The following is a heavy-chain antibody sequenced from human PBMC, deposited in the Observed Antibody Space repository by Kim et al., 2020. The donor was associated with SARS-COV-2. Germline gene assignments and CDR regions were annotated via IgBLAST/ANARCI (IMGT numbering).Heavy chain of an antibody. J-gene: IGHJ4*02. CDR1: GFIVSSNH. V-gene: IGHV3-53*01. CDR3: SRDDDF. Sequence: GGSLRLSCAASGFIVSSNHMNWVRQAPGKGLEWVSAIYSGGSTYYADSVTGRFTISRDNSKNTVYLQIISLRVEDTAVYYCSRDDDFWGQGIVVTVSS. CDR2: IYSGGST.